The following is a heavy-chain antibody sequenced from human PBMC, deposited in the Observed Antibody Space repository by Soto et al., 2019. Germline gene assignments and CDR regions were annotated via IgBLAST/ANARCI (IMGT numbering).Heavy chain of an antibody. CDR1: GFTFSSYA. CDR2: ISGSGGST. CDR3: AKDLYPGGYCTNGVCYTTLPTFDY. J-gene: IGHJ4*02. V-gene: IGHV3-23*01. D-gene: IGHD2-8*01. Sequence: GGSLRLSCAASGFTFSSYAMSWVRQAPGKGLEWVSAISGSGGSTYYVDSVKGRFTISRDNSKNTLYLQMNSLRAEDTAVYYCAKDLYPGGYCTNGVCYTTLPTFDYWGQGTLVTVSS.